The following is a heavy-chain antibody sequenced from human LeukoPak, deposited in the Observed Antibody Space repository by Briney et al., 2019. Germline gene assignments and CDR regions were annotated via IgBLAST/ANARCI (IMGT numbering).Heavy chain of an antibody. CDR2: ITAYNGNT. CDR1: GYIFTSYG. CDR3: VRGTGRLWPNRALWSIDY. V-gene: IGHV1-18*01. D-gene: IGHD3-16*01. Sequence: ASVKVSCKSFGYIFTSYGITWVRQAPEQGLEWMGWITAYNGNTNYAQKLQGRVTMTTDTSTSTAYMELRSLRSDDTAVYYCVRGTGRLWPNRALWSIDYWGQGTLVTVSS. J-gene: IGHJ4*02.